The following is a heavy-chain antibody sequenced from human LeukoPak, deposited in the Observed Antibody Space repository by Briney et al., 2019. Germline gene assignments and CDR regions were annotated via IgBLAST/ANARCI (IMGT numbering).Heavy chain of an antibody. CDR3: ARGGGIAVAGLPFDY. CDR1: GGSISSSSYY. D-gene: IGHD6-19*01. J-gene: IGHJ4*02. CDR2: IYYSGST. V-gene: IGHV4-39*01. Sequence: PSETLSLTCTVSGGSISSSSYYWGWIRQPPGKGLEWIGSIYYSGSTYYNPSLKSRVTISVDTSKNQFSLKLSSVTAADTAVYYCARGGGIAVAGLPFDYWGQGTLVTVSS.